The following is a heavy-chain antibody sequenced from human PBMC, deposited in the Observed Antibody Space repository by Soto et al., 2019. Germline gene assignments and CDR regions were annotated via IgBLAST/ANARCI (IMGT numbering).Heavy chain of an antibody. D-gene: IGHD3-22*01. J-gene: IGHJ3*01. CDR3: ARGPPMVVDTPDAFDL. CDR1: GYTFTSYD. CDR2: MNPNSGNT. Sequence: QVQLVQSGAEVKKPGASVKVSCKASGYTFTSYDINWVRQATGQGLEWMGWMNPNSGNTGYAQKFQGRVTMTKNPSISTAYMELSSLRSEDTAGYYCARGPPMVVDTPDAFDLWGQGTMVTGSS. V-gene: IGHV1-8*01.